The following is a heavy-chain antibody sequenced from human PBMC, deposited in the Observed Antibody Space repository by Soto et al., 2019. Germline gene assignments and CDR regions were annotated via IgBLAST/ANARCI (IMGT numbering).Heavy chain of an antibody. CDR1: GGTFSSYS. J-gene: IGHJ4*02. D-gene: IGHD1-26*01. V-gene: IGHV1-69*12. CDR3: ARGVTRGSFPPFDS. Sequence: QVQLVQSGAEVKKPGCTLKVSCKASGGTFSSYSFSWVRQAPGQRLEWMGGFCPIFGTPNYAQKFLVRLTITADELTSTVYMELSSLTSDDTAVYYCARGVTRGSFPPFDSWGQGTLVTVSS. CDR2: FCPIFGTP.